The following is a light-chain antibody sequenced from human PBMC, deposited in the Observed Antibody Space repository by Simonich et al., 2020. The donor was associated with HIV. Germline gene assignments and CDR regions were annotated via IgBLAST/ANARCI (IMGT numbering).Light chain of an antibody. CDR2: DAY. J-gene: IGKJ4*01. V-gene: IGKV1-27*01. CDR1: QGISNY. Sequence: DIQMTQSPSSLSASVGDRVTITCRASQGISNYLAWYQQKQGKVPKLLIYDAYTLQSGVPSRFSGSGSGTYFTLTISGLQPEDVATYYCQKYSRAPPLTFGGGTKVEIK. CDR3: QKYSRAPPLT.